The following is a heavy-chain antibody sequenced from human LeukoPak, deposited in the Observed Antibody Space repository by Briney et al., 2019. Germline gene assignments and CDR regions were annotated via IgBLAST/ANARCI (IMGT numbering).Heavy chain of an antibody. J-gene: IGHJ5*02. Sequence: ASVKVSCRASGYIFINHYMHWVRQAPGQGLEWMGLINPSGSSTTYAQKFQGRVTMTRDMSTSTDYMELTSLTSDDTAVYYCARDNSLGDTAWWFDPWGQGTLVTVSS. CDR1: GYIFINHY. CDR3: ARDNSLGDTAWWFDP. CDR2: INPSGSST. D-gene: IGHD1-26*01. V-gene: IGHV1-46*01.